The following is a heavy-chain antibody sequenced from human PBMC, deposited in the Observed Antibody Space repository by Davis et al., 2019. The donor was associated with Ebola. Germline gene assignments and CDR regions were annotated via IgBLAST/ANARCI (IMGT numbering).Heavy chain of an antibody. V-gene: IGHV3-53*01. CDR2: IYSGGPT. CDR1: GFIVSSSY. J-gene: IGHJ4*02. D-gene: IGHD1-26*01. Sequence: GESLKISCAVSGFIVSSSYMSWVRQTPGKGLEWVSLIYSGGPTYYADSVKGRFTISRDTSKNTLYVQMNSLRAEDTAVYYCARGATVDYYFDYWGQGTLVTVSS. CDR3: ARGATVDYYFDY.